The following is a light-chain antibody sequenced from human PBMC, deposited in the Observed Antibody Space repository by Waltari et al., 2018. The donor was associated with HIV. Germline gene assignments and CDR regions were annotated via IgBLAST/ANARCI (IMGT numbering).Light chain of an antibody. J-gene: IGLJ1*01. V-gene: IGLV6-57*04. CDR2: DHN. CDR3: QSYDNWSYV. CDR1: SGGIASNY. Sequence: FLLTQPLSVSESPGKTVTISCTRSSGGIASNYVQWYQQRPGSVPTTVIYDHNQRPPGVPDRFSGSIDSSSNSASLTISGLKTEDEADYYCQSYDNWSYVFGTGTKVTVL.